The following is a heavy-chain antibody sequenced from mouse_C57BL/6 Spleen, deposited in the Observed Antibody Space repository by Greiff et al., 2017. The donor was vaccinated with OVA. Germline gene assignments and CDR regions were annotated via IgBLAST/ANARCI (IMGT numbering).Heavy chain of an antibody. CDR1: GYTFTSYG. J-gene: IGHJ4*01. D-gene: IGHD2-5*01. CDR3: ARDYSKNYAIDY. V-gene: IGHV1-59*01. CDR2: IDPSDSYT. Sequence: QVQLQQPGAELVRPGTSVKLSCKASGYTFTSYGMSWVNQRPGQGLEWIGVIDPSDSYTNYNQKFKGKATLTVDTSSSTAYMQLSSLTSEDSAVYYCARDYSKNYAIDYWGQGTSVTVSS.